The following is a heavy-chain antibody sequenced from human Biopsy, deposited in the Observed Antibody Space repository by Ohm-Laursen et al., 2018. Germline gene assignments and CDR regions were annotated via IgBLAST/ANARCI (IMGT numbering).Heavy chain of an antibody. CDR1: GGSLSSYS. CDR3: ARDRDRRGWFDP. Sequence: PSQTLSLTCTVSGGSLSSYSWSWIWQPAGKGLEWIGQIYTSGITNYNPSLKSRVTMSVDTSKNKFSLRVSSVTAADTAVYYCARDRDRRGWFDPWGQGTLVTVSS. D-gene: IGHD1-14*01. V-gene: IGHV4-4*07. J-gene: IGHJ5*02. CDR2: IYTSGIT.